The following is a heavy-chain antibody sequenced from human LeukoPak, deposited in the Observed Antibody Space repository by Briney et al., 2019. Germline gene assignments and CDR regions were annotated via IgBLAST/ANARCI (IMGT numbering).Heavy chain of an antibody. J-gene: IGHJ4*02. D-gene: IGHD6-13*01. Sequence: PGGSLRLSCVGSGFTFRSHAMSWVRQAPEKGLEFVSGIYENGGTTYYADSVKGRFTISRDNSKNTLYLQMNSLRAEDTAVYYCAKIWAAGKGPLDYWGQGTLVTVSS. CDR3: AKIWAAGKGPLDY. CDR2: IYENGGTT. CDR1: GFTFRSHA. V-gene: IGHV3-23*01.